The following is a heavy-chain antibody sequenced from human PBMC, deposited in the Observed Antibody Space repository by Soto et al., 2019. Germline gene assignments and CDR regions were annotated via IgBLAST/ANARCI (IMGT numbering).Heavy chain of an antibody. Sequence: ASVKVSCKASGCNFINYGISWVRQAPGQGLEWMGGIRVHNGNTNYAQKLQGRVTMTTDTSTSTAYMELRSLRSDDTAVYYCVRDLDGSGSYYTDYWGPGTLVTVSS. V-gene: IGHV1-18*01. CDR3: VRDLDGSGSYYTDY. CDR2: IRVHNGNT. D-gene: IGHD3-10*01. CDR1: GCNFINYG. J-gene: IGHJ4*02.